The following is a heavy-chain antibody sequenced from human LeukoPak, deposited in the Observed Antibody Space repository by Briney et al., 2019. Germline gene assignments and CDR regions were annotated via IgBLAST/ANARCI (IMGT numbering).Heavy chain of an antibody. D-gene: IGHD2-15*01. J-gene: IGHJ4*02. V-gene: IGHV1-2*02. CDR3: ARRHGRCSDGSCYYPDY. Sequence: GASVKVSCKASGYTFAAYYMHWVRQAPGQGLEWMGWINPNSGGTNYAQKFQGRVTMTRNSSITTAYMELSSLRSEDTAVYYCARRHGRCSDGSCYYPDYWGQGTLVTVSS. CDR2: INPNSGGT. CDR1: GYTFAAYY.